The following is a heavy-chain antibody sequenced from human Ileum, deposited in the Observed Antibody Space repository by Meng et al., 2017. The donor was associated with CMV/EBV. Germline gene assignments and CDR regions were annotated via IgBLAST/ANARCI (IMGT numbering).Heavy chain of an antibody. D-gene: IGHD2-2*01. J-gene: IGHJ4*02. CDR3: ARVDRQQIVLIPAAFDF. CDR1: GYYFTDHW. Sequence: GESLKISCKGSGYYFTDHWIGWVRQMPGKGLEWMGVIFPDDSETKHNPSFQGRVTISADKSISTDYLQWSSLKASDTAMYYCARVDRQQIVLIPAAFDFWGQGTLVTVSS. V-gene: IGHV5-51*01. CDR2: IFPDDSET.